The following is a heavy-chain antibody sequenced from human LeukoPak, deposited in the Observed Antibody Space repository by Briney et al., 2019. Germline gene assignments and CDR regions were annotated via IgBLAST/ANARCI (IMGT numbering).Heavy chain of an antibody. Sequence: DPSETLSLTCTVSGGSISSYYWSWIRQPPGKGLEWIGYIYYSGSTNYNPSLKSRVTISVDTSKNQFSLKLSSVTAADTAVYYCARSYSSSWPIDIWGQGTMVTVSS. CDR1: GGSISSYY. CDR2: IYYSGST. J-gene: IGHJ3*02. V-gene: IGHV4-59*01. CDR3: ARSYSSSWPIDI. D-gene: IGHD6-13*01.